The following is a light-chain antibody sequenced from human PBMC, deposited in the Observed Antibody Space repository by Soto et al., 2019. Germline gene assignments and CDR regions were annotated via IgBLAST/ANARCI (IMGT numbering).Light chain of an antibody. CDR2: EVS. Sequence: ALTQPASVSGSPGQSISISCTGTSSDVGSYNLVSWYQQHPGKAPKLMIYEVSKRPSGVSNRFSGSKSGNTASLTISGLQAEDEADYYCCSYAGSSTLVFGGGTKLTVL. J-gene: IGLJ2*01. V-gene: IGLV2-23*02. CDR3: CSYAGSSTLV. CDR1: SSDVGSYNL.